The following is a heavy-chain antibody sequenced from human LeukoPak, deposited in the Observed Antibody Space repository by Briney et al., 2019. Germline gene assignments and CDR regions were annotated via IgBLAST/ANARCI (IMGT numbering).Heavy chain of an antibody. CDR3: ATSGPFDYYYMDV. CDR2: INAGNGNT. J-gene: IGHJ6*03. CDR1: GYTFTSYA. V-gene: IGHV1-3*01. Sequence: ASVKVSCKASGYTFTSYAMHWVRQAPGQRLEWMGWINAGNGNTKYSQKFQGRVTMTEDTSTDTAYMELSSLRSEDTAVYYCATSGPFDYYYMDVWGKGTTVTVSS.